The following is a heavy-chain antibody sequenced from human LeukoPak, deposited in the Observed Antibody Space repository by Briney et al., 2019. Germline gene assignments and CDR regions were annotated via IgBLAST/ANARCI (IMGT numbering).Heavy chain of an antibody. Sequence: GGSLRLSCAASGFTFSSYAMSWVRQAPGKGLEWVSAISGSGSRTYYADSVKGRFTISRDNFKNTLYLQMNSLRAEDTAVYYCAKELVPYYFDYWGQGTLVTVSS. V-gene: IGHV3-23*01. CDR1: GFTFSSYA. D-gene: IGHD2-2*01. J-gene: IGHJ4*02. CDR2: ISGSGSRT. CDR3: AKELVPYYFDY.